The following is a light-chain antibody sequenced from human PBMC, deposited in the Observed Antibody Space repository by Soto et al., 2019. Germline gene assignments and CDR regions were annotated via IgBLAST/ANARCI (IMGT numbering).Light chain of an antibody. CDR1: SSNIGAGYD. J-gene: IGLJ2*01. CDR3: LSFDSSLSVV. CDR2: GNT. V-gene: IGLV1-40*01. Sequence: QSVLTQPPSVSGAPGQRVTIYCTGSSSNIGAGYDVHWYQQLQGRAPKLLIYGNTNRPSGVPDRFSGSKSGASASLAITGLPAEDEADYYCLSFDSSLSVVFGGGTKLTVL.